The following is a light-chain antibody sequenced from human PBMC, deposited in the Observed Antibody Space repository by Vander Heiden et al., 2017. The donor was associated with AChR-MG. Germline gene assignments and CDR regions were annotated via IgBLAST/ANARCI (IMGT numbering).Light chain of an antibody. CDR2: DVS. CDR1: SSDVGGYNC. V-gene: IGLV2-14*04. CDR3: SSDTSRNTLV. J-gene: IGLJ1*01. Sequence: PGQSITISCTGTSSDVGGYNCASWYQQHPGKAPKLMIYDVSKRPSGVSNRFSGSKSGNTASLTISGLQAEDEADYYCSSDTSRNTLVFGTGTKVTVL.